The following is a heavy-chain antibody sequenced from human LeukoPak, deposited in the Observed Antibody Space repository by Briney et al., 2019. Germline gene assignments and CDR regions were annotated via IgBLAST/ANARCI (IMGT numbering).Heavy chain of an antibody. Sequence: SVKVSCKASGGTLSSYTISWVRQAPGQGLEWMGRIIPILGIANYAQKFQGRVTITADKSTSTAYMELSSLRSEDTAVYYCARDPIPYGDYGEYWGQGTLVTVSS. CDR3: ARDPIPYGDYGEY. CDR2: IIPILGIA. CDR1: GGTLSSYT. J-gene: IGHJ4*02. V-gene: IGHV1-69*04. D-gene: IGHD4-17*01.